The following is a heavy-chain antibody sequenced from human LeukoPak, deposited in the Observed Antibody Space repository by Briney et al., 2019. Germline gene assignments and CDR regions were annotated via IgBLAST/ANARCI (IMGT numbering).Heavy chain of an antibody. V-gene: IGHV3-11*06. J-gene: IGHJ4*02. CDR3: ARSGIGATEIDY. CDR2: ISGRGNYV. CDR1: GFTFSDYF. Sequence: PGGSLRLSCAASGFTFSDYFMSWVRQAPGKGLEWLSYISGRGNYVDYAESLTGRITISRDSAKNSLYLQMNSLRAEDTAVYYCARSGIGATEIDYWGQGTLVTVSS. D-gene: IGHD6-13*01.